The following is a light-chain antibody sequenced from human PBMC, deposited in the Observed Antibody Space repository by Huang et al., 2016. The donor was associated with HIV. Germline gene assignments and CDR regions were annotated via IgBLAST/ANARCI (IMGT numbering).Light chain of an antibody. Sequence: EIVMTQSPATLSVSPGQRVTLSCRANRSVSTNLAWYQQRHGQAPRLLSYGSSTRAPGIPARFSGSGSGTDFSLTINSLQSEDFALYYCHQYNNWLLSFGGGTRV. CDR3: HQYNNWLLS. V-gene: IGKV3-15*01. CDR2: GSS. J-gene: IGKJ4*01. CDR1: RSVSTN.